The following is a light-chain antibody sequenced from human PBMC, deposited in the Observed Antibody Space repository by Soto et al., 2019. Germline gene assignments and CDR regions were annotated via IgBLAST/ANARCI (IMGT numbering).Light chain of an antibody. CDR2: DVG. V-gene: IGLV2-14*01. CDR3: SSYTISSTVV. J-gene: IGLJ2*01. Sequence: QSALTQPASVSGSPGQSITISCTGTSSDVGGYNYVSWYQQHPGKAPKLMIYDVGNRPSGISNRFSGSKSGNTASLTISWLQAEDEADYYCSSYTISSTVVFGGGTKLTV. CDR1: SSDVGGYNY.